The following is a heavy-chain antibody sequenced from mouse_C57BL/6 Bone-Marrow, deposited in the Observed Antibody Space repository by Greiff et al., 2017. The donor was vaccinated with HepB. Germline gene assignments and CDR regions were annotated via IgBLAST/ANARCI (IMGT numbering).Heavy chain of an antibody. CDR3: AREGVVDGWLPYYYAMDY. V-gene: IGHV1-52*01. CDR1: GYTFTSYW. CDR2: IDPSDSET. Sequence: QVQLQQPGAELVMPGSSVKLSCKASGYTFTSYWMHWVKQRPIQGLEWIGNIDPSDSETHYNQKFKDKATLTVDKSSSTAYMQLSSLTSEDSAVYYCAREGVVDGWLPYYYAMDYWGQGTSVTVSS. J-gene: IGHJ4*01. D-gene: IGHD2-3*01.